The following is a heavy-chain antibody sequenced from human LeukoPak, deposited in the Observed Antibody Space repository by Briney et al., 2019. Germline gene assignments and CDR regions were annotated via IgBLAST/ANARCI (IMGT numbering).Heavy chain of an antibody. CDR1: GFTFSSYA. D-gene: IGHD5-18*01. CDR2: ISYDGTNK. V-gene: IGHV3-30*04. Sequence: PGGSLRRSCAASGFTFSSYAMHWVRQAPGKGLEWVTIISYDGTNKYYADSVKGRFTISRDNSKNTLYLQMNSLRAEDTAVYYCARPRGTAMTFFRYWGQGTLVTVSS. J-gene: IGHJ4*02. CDR3: ARPRGTAMTFFRY.